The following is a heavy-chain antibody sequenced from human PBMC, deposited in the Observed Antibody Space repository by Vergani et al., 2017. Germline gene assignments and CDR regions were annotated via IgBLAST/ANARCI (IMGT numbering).Heavy chain of an antibody. V-gene: IGHV3-21*01. J-gene: IGHJ2*01. Sequence: EVQLVESGGGLVKPGGSLRLSCAASGFTFSSYSMNWVRQAPGKGLEWVSSISSSSSYIYYTDSVKGRFTISRDNAKNSLYLQMNSLRAEDTAVYYCARKSGSWYFELWGRGTLVTVSS. CDR1: GFTFSSYS. CDR3: ARKSGSWYFEL. D-gene: IGHD1-26*01. CDR2: ISSSSSYI.